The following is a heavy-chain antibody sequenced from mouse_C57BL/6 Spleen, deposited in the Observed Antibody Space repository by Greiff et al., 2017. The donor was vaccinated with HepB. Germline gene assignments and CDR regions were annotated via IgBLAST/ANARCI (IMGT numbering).Heavy chain of an antibody. Sequence: QVQLQQSGAELVRPGASVKLSCKASGYTFTDYYINWVKQRPGQGLEWIARIYPGSGNTYYNEKFKGKATLTAEKSSSTAYMQLSSLTSEDSAVYFCARLTTGYFDVWGTGTTVTVSS. V-gene: IGHV1-76*01. CDR2: IYPGSGNT. CDR1: GYTFTDYY. J-gene: IGHJ1*03. CDR3: ARLTTGYFDV. D-gene: IGHD1-1*01.